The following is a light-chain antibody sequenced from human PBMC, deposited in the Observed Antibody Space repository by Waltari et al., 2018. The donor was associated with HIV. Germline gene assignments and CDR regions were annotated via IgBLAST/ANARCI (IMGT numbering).Light chain of an antibody. CDR1: QAVGRY. J-gene: IGKJ4*01. CDR2: SVS. V-gene: IGKV1-9*01. CDR3: QQLKTYPLS. Sequence: IQLTQSPSFLSASVGERLTITCRATQAVGRYLAWYQQKPGKAPNLLIYSVSILQTGVPSRFSGSGSGTEFTLTITGLQPEDFATYYCQQLKTYPLSFGGGTKVEIK.